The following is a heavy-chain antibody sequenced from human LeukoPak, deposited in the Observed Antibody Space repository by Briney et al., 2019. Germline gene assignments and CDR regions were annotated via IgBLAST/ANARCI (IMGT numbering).Heavy chain of an antibody. D-gene: IGHD6-6*01. CDR3: ARGVAARRFDY. J-gene: IGHJ4*02. CDR2: INHSGST. CDR1: GGPFSGYY. Sequence: SETLSLTCAVYGGPFSGYYWSWIRQPPGKGLEWIGEINHSGSTNYNPSLKSRVTISVDTSKNQFSLKLSSVTAADTAVYYCARGVAARRFDYWGQGTLVTVSS. V-gene: IGHV4-34*01.